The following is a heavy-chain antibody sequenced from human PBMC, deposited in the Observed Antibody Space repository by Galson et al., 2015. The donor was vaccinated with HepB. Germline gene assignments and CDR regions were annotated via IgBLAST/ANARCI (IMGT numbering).Heavy chain of an antibody. CDR2: ISGSGSNT. V-gene: IGHV3-23*01. CDR3: AKWDGYGDH. CDR1: GFTFSNYG. J-gene: IGHJ4*02. Sequence: SLRLSCAASGFTFSNYGMTWLRQAPGKGLEWVSGISGSGSNTHDADSVKGRFTISRDNSKNMPYLQMNSLRAEDTAVYYCAKWDGYGDHWGQGTLVTVSS. D-gene: IGHD3-22*01.